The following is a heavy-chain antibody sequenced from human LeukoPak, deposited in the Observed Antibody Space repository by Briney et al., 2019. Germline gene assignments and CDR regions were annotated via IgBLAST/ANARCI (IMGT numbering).Heavy chain of an antibody. Sequence: GASVKVSCKASGYTFTSYYMHWVRQAPGQGLEWMGIINPSGGSTSYAQKFQGRVTMTRNTSISTAYMELSSLRSEDTAVYYCAFRAPGGLHAFDIWGQGTMVTVSS. CDR1: GYTFTSYY. V-gene: IGHV1-46*03. CDR3: AFRAPGGLHAFDI. J-gene: IGHJ3*02. CDR2: INPSGGST.